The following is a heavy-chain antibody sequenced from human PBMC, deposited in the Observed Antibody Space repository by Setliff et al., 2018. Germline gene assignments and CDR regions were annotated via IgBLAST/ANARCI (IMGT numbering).Heavy chain of an antibody. J-gene: IGHJ3*02. CDR3: AREPSPSDALDI. CDR2: IYSIGSA. CDR1: GGSITSGNNY. V-gene: IGHV4-61*02. Sequence: SETLSLTCTVSGGSITSGNNYWGWIRQPAGKGLEWIGRIYSIGSATYNPSLKGRVTISLDRSENEFSLNPTSVTAADTAVYFCAREPSPSDALDIWGQGTMVTVSS.